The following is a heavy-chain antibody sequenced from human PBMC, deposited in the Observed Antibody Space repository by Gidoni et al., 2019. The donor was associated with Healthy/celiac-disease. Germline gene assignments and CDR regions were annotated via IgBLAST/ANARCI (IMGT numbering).Heavy chain of an antibody. CDR3: ARGRYYYDSSGYYGLRFDP. Sequence: QVQLQQWGAGLLKPSETLSLTCAVSGGSFSGYYWSWIRQPPGKGLEWIGEINHSGSTNYNPSLKSRVTISVDTSKNQFSLKLSSVTAADTAVYYCARGRYYYDSSGYYGLRFDPWGQGTLVTVSS. CDR2: INHSGST. D-gene: IGHD3-22*01. V-gene: IGHV4-34*01. J-gene: IGHJ5*02. CDR1: GGSFSGYY.